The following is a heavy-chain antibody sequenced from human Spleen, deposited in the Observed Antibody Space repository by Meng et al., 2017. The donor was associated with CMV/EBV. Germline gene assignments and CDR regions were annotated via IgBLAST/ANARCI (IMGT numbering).Heavy chain of an antibody. D-gene: IGHD2/OR15-2a*01. CDR3: VRDMRYCASTTCPYYYYGLDV. V-gene: IGHV3-7*01. CDR2: ITQNRSRK. CDR1: GSTFNKYW. J-gene: IGHJ6*02. Sequence: GASLKTSCAASGSTFNKYWITWVRPAPGKGLEWVANITQNRSRKYYVDSVKGRFTISRDNAKNSVYLQMNTLRAEDTVVYYCVRDMRYCASTTCPYYYYGLDVWGQGTPVTVSS.